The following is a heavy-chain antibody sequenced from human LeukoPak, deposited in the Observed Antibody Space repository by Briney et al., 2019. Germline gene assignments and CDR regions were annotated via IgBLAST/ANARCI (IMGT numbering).Heavy chain of an antibody. J-gene: IGHJ4*02. V-gene: IGHV4-34*01. CDR2: INLSGST. CDR3: ARTNYYDSSGYYDVRTDYFDY. CDR1: GGSFSGYY. Sequence: PSETLSLTCAVYGGSFSGYYWSWIRQPPGKGLEWIGEINLSGSTNYNPSLKSRVTISVDTSKNQFSLKLSSVTAADTAVYYCARTNYYDSSGYYDVRTDYFDYWGQGTLVTVSS. D-gene: IGHD3-22*01.